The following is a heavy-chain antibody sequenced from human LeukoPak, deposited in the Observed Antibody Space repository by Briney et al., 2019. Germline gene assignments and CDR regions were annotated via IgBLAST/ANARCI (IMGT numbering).Heavy chain of an antibody. CDR1: GYTFTGYY. CDR3: AREGDYYGSGSYYDKKPLDY. Sequence: GASVKVSCKASGYTFTGYYMHWVRQAPGQGLEWMGWINPNSGGTNYAQKFQDRVTMTRDTSISTAYMELSRLRSDDTAVYYCAREGDYYGSGSYYDKKPLDYWGQGTLVTVSS. V-gene: IGHV1-2*02. CDR2: INPNSGGT. J-gene: IGHJ4*02. D-gene: IGHD3-10*01.